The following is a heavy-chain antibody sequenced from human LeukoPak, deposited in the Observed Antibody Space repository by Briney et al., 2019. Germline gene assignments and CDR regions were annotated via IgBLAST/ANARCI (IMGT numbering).Heavy chain of an antibody. V-gene: IGHV3-7*01. D-gene: IGHD6-13*01. J-gene: IGHJ4*02. Sequence: PGGSLRLSCTASGFNFSSYWMSWVRQAPGKGLEWVASRKQDVSDKFYVASGKGRFTISRDNAKNSLYLQMNSLRAEDTAVYYCARGGAAAARKRGVDYWGQGTLVTVSS. CDR2: RKQDVSDK. CDR1: GFNFSSYW. CDR3: ARGGAAAARKRGVDY.